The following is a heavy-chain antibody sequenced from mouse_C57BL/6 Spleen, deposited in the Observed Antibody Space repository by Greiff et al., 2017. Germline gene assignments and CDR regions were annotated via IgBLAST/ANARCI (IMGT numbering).Heavy chain of an antibody. J-gene: IGHJ4*01. Sequence: QVQLQQSGAELVKPGASVKISCKASGYAFSSYWMNWVKQRPGKGLEWIGQIYPGDGDTNYNGKFKGKATLTADKSSSTAYMQLSSLTSEDSAVYFCAVEGGVTGDMDDWGKGTSVTVSS. CDR2: IYPGDGDT. V-gene: IGHV1-80*01. D-gene: IGHD2-1*01. CDR1: GYAFSSYW. CDR3: AVEGGVTGDMDD.